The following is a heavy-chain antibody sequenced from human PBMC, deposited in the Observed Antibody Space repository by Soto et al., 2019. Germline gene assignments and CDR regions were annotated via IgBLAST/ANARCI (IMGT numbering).Heavy chain of an antibody. CDR2: ITHSGRV. D-gene: IGHD3-22*01. CDR1: GGSFSGHS. J-gene: IGHJ5*02. Sequence: SETLSLTCAVYGGSFSGHSWTWIRQSPGKGLEWIGDITHSGRVNYSPSLKSRVTISLDTSKNQFSLTLSAVTAADTAMYYCSTRAYDTNGYYRFDPWGQGTLVTVSS. V-gene: IGHV4-34*01. CDR3: STRAYDTNGYYRFDP.